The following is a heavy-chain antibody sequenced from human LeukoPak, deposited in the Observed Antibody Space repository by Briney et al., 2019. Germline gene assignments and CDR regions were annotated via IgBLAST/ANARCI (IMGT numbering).Heavy chain of an antibody. CDR3: AKVRWDHRELLLALDY. CDR1: GFTFSSYE. J-gene: IGHJ4*02. Sequence: GGSLRLSCAASGFTFSSYEMNWVRQAPGKGLEWVSYISSSGSTIYYADSVKGRFTISRDNSKNTLYLQMNSLRAEDTAVYYCAKVRWDHRELLLALDYWGQGTLVTVSS. CDR2: ISSSGSTI. V-gene: IGHV3-48*03. D-gene: IGHD1-26*01.